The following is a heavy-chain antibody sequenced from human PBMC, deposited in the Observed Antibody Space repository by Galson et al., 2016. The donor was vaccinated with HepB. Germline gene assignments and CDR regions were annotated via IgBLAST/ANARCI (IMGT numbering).Heavy chain of an antibody. V-gene: IGHV5-51*01. Sequence: QSGAEVKKPGESLKISCKGSGYSFTTYWIGWVRQMPGKGLECMGVIYPDDSDTRYSPSFQGRVTISADKSINTAYLQWSSLKASDTAIYYCARQNRYSWYAFDIWGQGTMVTVAS. CDR1: GYSFTTYW. J-gene: IGHJ3*02. CDR2: IYPDDSDT. D-gene: IGHD1-26*01. CDR3: ARQNRYSWYAFDI.